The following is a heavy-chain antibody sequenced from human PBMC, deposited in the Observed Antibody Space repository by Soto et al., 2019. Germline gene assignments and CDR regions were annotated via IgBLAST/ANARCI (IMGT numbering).Heavy chain of an antibody. CDR2: VYQSGTT. Sequence: SETLSLTCSVSGAYISTSSDFWGWIRQAPGKGLEWIGNVYQSGTTRLNPSLKSRVSIFVDRSKNQFSLELNSATAADRAVYYCARQPESTSYFDYWGQGILVTVSS. V-gene: IGHV4-39*01. CDR3: ARQPESTSYFDY. CDR1: GAYISTSSDF. D-gene: IGHD2-2*01. J-gene: IGHJ4*02.